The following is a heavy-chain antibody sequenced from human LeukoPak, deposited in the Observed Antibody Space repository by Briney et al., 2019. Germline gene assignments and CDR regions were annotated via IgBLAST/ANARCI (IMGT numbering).Heavy chain of an antibody. Sequence: QPGGSLRLSCAASGFTFSSYAMSWVRQAPGNGLEWVSAISGSGGSTYYADSVKGRFTISRDNSKNTLYLQMNSLRAEDTAVYYCAKGPSSSWSYYYYMDVWGKGTTVTVSS. V-gene: IGHV3-23*01. D-gene: IGHD6-13*01. CDR3: AKGPSSSWSYYYYMDV. CDR1: GFTFSSYA. CDR2: ISGSGGST. J-gene: IGHJ6*03.